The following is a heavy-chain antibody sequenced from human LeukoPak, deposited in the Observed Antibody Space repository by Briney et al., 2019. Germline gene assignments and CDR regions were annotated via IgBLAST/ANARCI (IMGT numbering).Heavy chain of an antibody. Sequence: SETLSLTCIVSGGSISSSNYYWGWIRQPPGKGLEWIGAIRSYGSAYYNPSLSSRVTMSVDTSKNQFSLKLNSVTAADTAVYYCARRDHGGSSGYYPPGVYWGQGTLVTVSS. CDR1: GGSISSSNYY. CDR3: ARRDHGGSSGYYPPGVY. V-gene: IGHV4-39*01. CDR2: IRSYGSA. D-gene: IGHD3-22*01. J-gene: IGHJ4*02.